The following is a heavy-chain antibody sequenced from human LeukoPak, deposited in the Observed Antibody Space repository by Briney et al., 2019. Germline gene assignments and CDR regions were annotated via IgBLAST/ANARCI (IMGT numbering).Heavy chain of an antibody. J-gene: IGHJ3*02. V-gene: IGHV3-13*01. CDR3: ARADLWGTDAFDI. Sequence: GGSLRLSCAASGFTFSSYDMHWVRQATGKGLEWGSAIGTAGDTYYPGSVKGRFTISRENAKNSLYLQMNSLRAGDTAVYYCARADLWGTDAFDIWGQGTMVTVSS. D-gene: IGHD1-1*01. CDR1: GFTFSSYD. CDR2: IGTAGDT.